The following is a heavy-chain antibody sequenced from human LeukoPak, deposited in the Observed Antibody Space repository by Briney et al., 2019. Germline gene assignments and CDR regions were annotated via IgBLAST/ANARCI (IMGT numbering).Heavy chain of an antibody. CDR2: IQTDGSDK. D-gene: IGHD3-9*01. CDR1: GINFRASG. Sequence: GGSLRLSCAASGINFRASGMHWVRQAPGMGLEWVTFIQTDGSDKRYAASVAGRFTISRDDSKNTVYLHMNSLRPDDSALYYCARDANYDILTGPDLNWFDPWGQGTLVTVSS. V-gene: IGHV3-30*02. J-gene: IGHJ5*02. CDR3: ARDANYDILTGPDLNWFDP.